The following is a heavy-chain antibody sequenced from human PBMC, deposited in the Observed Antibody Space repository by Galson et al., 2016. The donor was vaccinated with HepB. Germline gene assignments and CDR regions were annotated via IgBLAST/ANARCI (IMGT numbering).Heavy chain of an antibody. V-gene: IGHV1-69*13. J-gene: IGHJ3*01. Sequence: SVKVSCKASRDTFTSYGIAWVRQAPGQGLEWMGGIIPSFGTVNYAQKFQDRVAITADESTRIAYMELSSLTSGDTALYFCARDVRSSNWQTIDAFDVWGLGTMVTVSA. D-gene: IGHD6-13*01. CDR2: IIPSFGTV. CDR3: ARDVRSSNWQTIDAFDV. CDR1: RDTFTSYG.